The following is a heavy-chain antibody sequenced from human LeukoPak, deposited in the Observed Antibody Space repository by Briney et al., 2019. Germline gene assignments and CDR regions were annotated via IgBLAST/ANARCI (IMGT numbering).Heavy chain of an antibody. CDR3: TRDRFYYDSSGYPIDY. CDR1: GFTFGDYA. V-gene: IGHV3-49*03. Sequence: GGSLRLSCTASGFTFGDYAMSWFRQAPGKGLEWVGFIRSKAYGGTTAYAASVKGRFTISRDDSKSIAYLQMNSLKTEDTAVYYCTRDRFYYDSSGYPIDYWGQGTLVTVSS. J-gene: IGHJ4*02. D-gene: IGHD3-22*01. CDR2: IRSKAYGGTT.